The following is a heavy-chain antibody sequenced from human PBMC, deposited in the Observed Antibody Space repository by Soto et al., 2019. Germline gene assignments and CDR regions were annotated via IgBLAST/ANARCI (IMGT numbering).Heavy chain of an antibody. CDR2: ISYDGSNK. CDR1: GFTFSSYG. V-gene: IGHV3-30*18. D-gene: IGHD6-19*01. J-gene: IGHJ6*02. Sequence: PGGSLRLSCAASGFTFSSYGMHWVRQAPGKGLEWVAVISYDGSNKYYADSVKGRFTISRDNSKNTLYLQMNSLRAEDTAVYYCAKVTVAGTLYYGIDVWGQGTTVTVSS. CDR3: AKVTVAGTLYYGIDV.